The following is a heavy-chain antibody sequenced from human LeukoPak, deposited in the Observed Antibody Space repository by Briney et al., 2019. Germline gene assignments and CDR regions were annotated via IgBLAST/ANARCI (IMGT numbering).Heavy chain of an antibody. CDR1: GFTFSSYA. CDR2: ISYDGSNK. Sequence: GRSLRLSCAASGFTFSSYAMHWVRQAPGKGLEWVAIISYDGSNKYYADSVKGRFTISRDNSKNTLYLQMNSLRAEDTAVYYCARNGRRGSGFLSPPSNWGQGTLVTVSS. D-gene: IGHD3-10*01. CDR3: ARNGRRGSGFLSPPSN. J-gene: IGHJ4*02. V-gene: IGHV3-30-3*01.